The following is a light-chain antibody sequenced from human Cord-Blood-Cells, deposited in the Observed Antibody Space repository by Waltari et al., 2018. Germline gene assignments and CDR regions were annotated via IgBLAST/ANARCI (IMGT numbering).Light chain of an antibody. V-gene: IGKV3-20*01. Sequence: IVLTQSPGTLPLSPGERATLSCRASQSVSSSYLAWYQQKPGQAPRLLIYGASSRATGIPDRFSGSGSGTDFTLTISRLEPEDFAVYYCQQYGSSPLTFGQGTKVEIK. CDR3: QQYGSSPLT. CDR1: QSVSSSY. CDR2: GAS. J-gene: IGKJ1*01.